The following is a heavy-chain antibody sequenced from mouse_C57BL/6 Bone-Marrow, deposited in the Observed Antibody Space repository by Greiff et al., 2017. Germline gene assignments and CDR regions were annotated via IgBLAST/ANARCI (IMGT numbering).Heavy chain of an antibody. CDR3: ARAPSYYSNLYWYFDV. Sequence: EVQGVESGGGLVKPGGSLKLSCAASGFTFSSYAMSWVRQTPEKRLEWVATISDGGSYTYYPDNVKGRFTISRDNAKNNLYLQMSHLKSEDTAMYYCARAPSYYSNLYWYFDVWGTGTTVTVSS. CDR2: ISDGGSYT. CDR1: GFTFSSYA. V-gene: IGHV5-4*01. D-gene: IGHD2-5*01. J-gene: IGHJ1*03.